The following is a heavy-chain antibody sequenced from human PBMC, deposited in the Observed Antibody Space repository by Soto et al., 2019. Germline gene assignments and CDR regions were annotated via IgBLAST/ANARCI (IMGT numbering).Heavy chain of an antibody. D-gene: IGHD3-16*01. V-gene: IGHV4-4*07. CDR2: IYGSGSV. J-gene: IGHJ5*02. CDR1: GGSISGYY. CDR3: WRDHSDNFWFGGGFDP. Sequence: QVQLQESGPRLVQPSETLSLICSVSGGSISGYYWSWIRQPAGKGLEWIGRIYGSGSVDYHPSLRSRVAISVNRSKNHCSRKLGSVTAPDTAVFFCWRDHSDNFWFGGGFDPWGQGILVTVSA.